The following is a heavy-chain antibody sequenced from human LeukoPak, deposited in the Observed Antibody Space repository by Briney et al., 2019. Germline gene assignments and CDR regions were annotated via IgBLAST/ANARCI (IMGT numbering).Heavy chain of an antibody. V-gene: IGHV3-23*01. CDR3: ATIAPGFLEWLLRGYFDY. J-gene: IGHJ4*02. D-gene: IGHD3-3*01. Sequence: GGSLRLSCAASGFSFGSYAMSWVRQAPGKGLEWVSAISGSGGSTYYADSVKGRFTISRDNSKNTLYLQMNSLRAEDTAVYYCATIAPGFLEWLLRGYFDYWGQGTLVTVSS. CDR2: ISGSGGST. CDR1: GFSFGSYA.